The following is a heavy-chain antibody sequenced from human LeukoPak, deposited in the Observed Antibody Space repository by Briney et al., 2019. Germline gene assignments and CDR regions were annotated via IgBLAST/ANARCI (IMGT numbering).Heavy chain of an antibody. CDR2: IWYDGSNK. D-gene: IGHD3-3*01. CDR1: GFTFSSYG. V-gene: IGHV3-33*06. Sequence: GGSLRLSCAASGFTFSSYGMHGVRQAPGKGLEWVAVIWYDGSNKYYADSVKGRFTISRDNSKNTLYLQMNSLRAEDTAVYYCAKERAEWLLDYWGQGTLVTVSS. J-gene: IGHJ4*02. CDR3: AKERAEWLLDY.